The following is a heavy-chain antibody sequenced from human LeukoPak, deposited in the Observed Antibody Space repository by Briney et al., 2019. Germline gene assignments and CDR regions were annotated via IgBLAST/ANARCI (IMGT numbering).Heavy chain of an antibody. CDR3: VRDPEALDY. Sequence: GGSLRLSCAASGFTFSSYSMNWVRQAPGKGLEWVSHIRSSGSPIYYADSVKGRFTISRDNAKNSLYLQMNSLRDEDTAVYYCVRDPEALDYWGQGTPVTVSS. J-gene: IGHJ4*02. CDR1: GFTFSSYS. V-gene: IGHV3-48*02. CDR2: IRSSGSPI.